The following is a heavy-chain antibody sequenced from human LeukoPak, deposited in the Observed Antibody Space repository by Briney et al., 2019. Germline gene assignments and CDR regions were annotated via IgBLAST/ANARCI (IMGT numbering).Heavy chain of an antibody. J-gene: IGHJ6*03. CDR1: GGSISSYY. CDR2: TYTSGST. Sequence: PSETLSLTCAVSGGSISSYYWSWIRQPAGKGLEWIGRTYTSGSTNYNPSLKSRVTMSVDTSKNQFSLKLSSVTAADTAVYYCARTTRHYYYYMDVWGKGTTVTISS. V-gene: IGHV4-4*07. CDR3: ARTTRHYYYYMDV. D-gene: IGHD1-1*01.